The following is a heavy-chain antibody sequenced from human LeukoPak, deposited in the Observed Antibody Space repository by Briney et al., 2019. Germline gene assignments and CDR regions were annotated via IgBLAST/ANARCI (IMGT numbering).Heavy chain of an antibody. CDR1: GGTFSSYA. CDR2: IITIFGTA. V-gene: IGHV1-69*06. Sequence: SVKVSCKASGGTFSSYAISWVRQAPGQGLEWMGGIITIFGTANYAQKFQGRVAITADKSTSTAYMELSSLRSEDTAVYYCARVQTGYSYGIPYYYYYYMDVWGKGTTVTVSS. J-gene: IGHJ6*03. D-gene: IGHD5-18*01. CDR3: ARVQTGYSYGIPYYYYYYMDV.